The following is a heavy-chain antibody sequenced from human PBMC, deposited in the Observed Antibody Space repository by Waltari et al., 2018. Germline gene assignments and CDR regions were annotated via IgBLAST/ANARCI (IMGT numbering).Heavy chain of an antibody. Sequence: EVQLVESGGGLIQPGGSLRLSCAASGFTVSSNYMSWVRQAPGKGLEWVSVIYSGGSTYYADSVKGRFTISRDNSKNTLYLQMNSLRAEDTAVYYCARFLVPVPVQLEPPEEDAFDIWGQGTMVTVSS. CDR2: IYSGGST. J-gene: IGHJ3*02. V-gene: IGHV3-53*01. CDR3: ARFLVPVPVQLEPPEEDAFDI. CDR1: GFTVSSNY. D-gene: IGHD1-1*01.